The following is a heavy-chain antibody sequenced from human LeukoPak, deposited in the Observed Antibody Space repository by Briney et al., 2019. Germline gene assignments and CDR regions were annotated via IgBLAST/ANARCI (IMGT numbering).Heavy chain of an antibody. CDR1: GGTFSSYA. J-gene: IGHJ5*02. V-gene: IGHV1-69*13. CDR3: ASTRGSRFLEYDP. Sequence: GASVKVSCKASGGTFSSYAISWVRQAPGQGLEWMGGIIPIFGTANYAQKFQGRVTITADESTSTAYMELSSLRSEDTAVYYCASTRGSRFLEYDPWGQGTLVTVSS. CDR2: IIPIFGTA. D-gene: IGHD3-3*01.